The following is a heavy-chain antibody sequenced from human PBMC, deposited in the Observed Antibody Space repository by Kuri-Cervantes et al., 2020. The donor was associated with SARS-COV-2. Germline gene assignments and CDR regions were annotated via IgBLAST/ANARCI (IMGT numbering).Heavy chain of an antibody. CDR1: GGSISSGSYY. D-gene: IGHD5-24*01. Sequence: LRLSCTVSGGSISSGSYYWSWIRQPAGKGLEWIGHIYTSGSTNYNPSLKSRVTISLDPSNNQVSLSLTSTTAADTAVYYCGKVSWLQLWRRYSDSWGQGTLVTVSS. CDR2: IYTSGST. CDR3: GKVSWLQLWRRYSDS. V-gene: IGHV4-61*09. J-gene: IGHJ4*02.